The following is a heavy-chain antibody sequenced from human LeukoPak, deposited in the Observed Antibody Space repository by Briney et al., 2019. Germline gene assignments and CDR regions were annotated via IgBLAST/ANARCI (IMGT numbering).Heavy chain of an antibody. CDR3: AKDETRDGYNLGATDY. D-gene: IGHD5-24*01. CDR1: GFTFSDYA. Sequence: GGSLRLSCAASGFTFSDYAMHWVRQAPGKGLEYVSVISSNGGSTYYADSVKGRFTISRDNSKNTLYLQMGSLRAEDMAVYYCAKDETRDGYNLGATDYWGQGTLVTVSS. J-gene: IGHJ4*02. CDR2: ISSNGGST. V-gene: IGHV3-64*02.